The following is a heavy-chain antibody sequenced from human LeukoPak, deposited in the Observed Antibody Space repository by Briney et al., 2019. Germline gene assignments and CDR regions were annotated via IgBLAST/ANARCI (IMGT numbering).Heavy chain of an antibody. Sequence: PGGSLRLSCAASGLTISSYGMHWVRQAPGKGLDWVAVISYDGNYEYYADSVKGRFTISKDISKNTLYLEMNSLRAEDTAVYYCAKAASGSSYNYFDYWGHGTLVTVSS. D-gene: IGHD3-10*01. CDR1: GLTISSYG. CDR3: AKAASGSSYNYFDY. J-gene: IGHJ4*01. CDR2: ISYDGNYE. V-gene: IGHV3-30*18.